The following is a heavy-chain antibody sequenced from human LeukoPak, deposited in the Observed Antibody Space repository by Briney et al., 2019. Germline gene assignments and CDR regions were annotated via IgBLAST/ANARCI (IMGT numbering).Heavy chain of an antibody. V-gene: IGHV3-9*01. J-gene: IGHJ4*02. Sequence: PGGSLRLSCAASGFTFDDYAMHWVRHAPGKGLEWVSGISWNSGSIGYADSVKGRFTISRDNAKNSLYLQMNSLRAEDTALYYCAKGPERITFGGVIVRRLYFDYWGQGTLVTVSS. CDR2: ISWNSGSI. CDR1: GFTFDDYA. D-gene: IGHD3-16*02. CDR3: AKGPERITFGGVIVRRLYFDY.